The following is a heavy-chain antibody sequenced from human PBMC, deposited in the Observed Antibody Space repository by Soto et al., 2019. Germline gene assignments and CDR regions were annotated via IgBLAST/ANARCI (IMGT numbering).Heavy chain of an antibody. V-gene: IGHV4-30-4*01. CDR3: ARRKYDWFDP. J-gene: IGHJ5*02. CDR1: GGSISSSSHY. CDR2: IYYSGST. Sequence: PSETLSLTCIVSGGSISSSSHYWSWIRQPPGKGLEWIGYIYYSGSTYYNPSLKSRITTSVDTSKNQFSLKLSSVTAADTAVYYCARRKYDWFDPWGQGTLVTVSS.